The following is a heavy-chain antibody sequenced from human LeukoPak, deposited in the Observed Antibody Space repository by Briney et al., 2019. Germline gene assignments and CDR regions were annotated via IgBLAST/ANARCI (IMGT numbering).Heavy chain of an antibody. CDR2: ISYDGSNK. V-gene: IGHV3-30*03. D-gene: IGHD6-13*01. J-gene: IGHJ6*02. Sequence: GGSLRLSCAASGFTFSSYGMHWVRQAPGKGLEWVALISYDGSNKYYADSVKGRFTISRDNSKNTLYLQMNSLRAEDTAVYYCASTAAVGMDVWGQGTTVTVSS. CDR3: ASTAAVGMDV. CDR1: GFTFSSYG.